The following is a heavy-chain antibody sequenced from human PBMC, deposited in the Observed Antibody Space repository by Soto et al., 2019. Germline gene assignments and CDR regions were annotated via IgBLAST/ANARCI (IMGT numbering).Heavy chain of an antibody. CDR1: GGSITRGGSY. Sequence: SEPLSLTCSVPGGSITRGGSYWSWVRXHPGKGLEWIGYIYFTGSTHYNPSLESRVTISVDTSKNQFSLRLDSVTAADTAVYYCARGPQWLKRSPLDFWGQGTRVTVSS. CDR2: IYFTGST. CDR3: ARGPQWLKRSPLDF. J-gene: IGHJ4*02. V-gene: IGHV4-31*03. D-gene: IGHD6-19*01.